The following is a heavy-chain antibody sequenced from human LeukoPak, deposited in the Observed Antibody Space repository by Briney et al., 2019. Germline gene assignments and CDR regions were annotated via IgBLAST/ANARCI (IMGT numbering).Heavy chain of an antibody. D-gene: IGHD6-13*01. J-gene: IGHJ5*02. CDR1: GVSFSGYY. V-gene: IGHV4-34*01. Sequence: SETLSLTCAVYGVSFSGYYWSWIRQPPGKGLEWIGEINHSGSTNYNPSLKSRVTISVDTSKNQFSLKLSSVTAADTAVYYCARLGIAAAGPWGQGTLVTVSS. CDR2: INHSGST. CDR3: ARLGIAAAGP.